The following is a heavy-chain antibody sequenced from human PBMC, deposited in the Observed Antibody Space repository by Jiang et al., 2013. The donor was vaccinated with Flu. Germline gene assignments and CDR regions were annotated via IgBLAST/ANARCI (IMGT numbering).Heavy chain of an antibody. V-gene: IGHV3-43*01. Sequence: VQLLESGGVVVQPGGSLRLSCAASGFTFDDYTMHWVRQAPGKGLEWVSLISWDGGSTYYADSVKGRFTISRDNSKNSLYLQMNSLRTEDTALYYCAKDINTLYDSSGCTVDYWGQGTLVTVSS. CDR1: GFTFDDYT. CDR3: AKDINTLYDSSGCTVDY. CDR2: ISWDGGST. J-gene: IGHJ4*02. D-gene: IGHD3-22*01.